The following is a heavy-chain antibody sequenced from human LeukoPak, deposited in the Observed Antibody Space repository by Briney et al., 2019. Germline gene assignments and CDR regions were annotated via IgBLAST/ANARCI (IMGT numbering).Heavy chain of an antibody. Sequence: SVKVSCKASGGTFSSYAISWVRQAPGQGLEWMGGIIPIFGTAFYAQKFQGRVTMTEDTSTDTAYMELSSLRSEDTAVYYCATVSYSRSWRTLDYWGQGTLVTVSS. CDR2: IIPIFGTA. CDR1: GGTFSSYA. CDR3: ATVSYSRSWRTLDY. V-gene: IGHV1-69*06. D-gene: IGHD6-13*01. J-gene: IGHJ4*02.